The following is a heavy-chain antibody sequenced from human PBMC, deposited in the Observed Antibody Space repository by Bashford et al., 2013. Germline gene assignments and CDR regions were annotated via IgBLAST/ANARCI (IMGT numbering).Heavy chain of an antibody. CDR3: ARVVGRSPGVVAAREYDWFDP. J-gene: IGHJ5*02. D-gene: IGHD2-15*01. CDR1: GGTFSSYA. CDR2: IIPIFGTA. V-gene: IGHV1-69*13. Sequence: SVKVSCKASGGTFSSYAISWVRQAPGQGLEWMGGIIPIFGTANYAQKFQGRVTITADESTSTAYMELSSLRSEDTAVYYCARVVGRSPGVVAAREYDWFDPWGQGTLVTVSS.